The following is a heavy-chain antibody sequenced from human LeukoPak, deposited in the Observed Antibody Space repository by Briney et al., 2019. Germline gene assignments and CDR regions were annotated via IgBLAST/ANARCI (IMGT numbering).Heavy chain of an antibody. V-gene: IGHV3-30*02. CDR3: AKDVPLESSGGSCLAD. Sequence: GGSLRLSCAASGFTFSSYGMHWVRQAPGKGLEWVAFIRYDGNNKYYADSVKGRFTISRDNSKNTLYLQVNSLRAEDTAVYYCAKDVPLESSGGSCLADWGQGTLVTVSS. D-gene: IGHD2-15*01. J-gene: IGHJ4*02. CDR2: IRYDGNNK. CDR1: GFTFSSYG.